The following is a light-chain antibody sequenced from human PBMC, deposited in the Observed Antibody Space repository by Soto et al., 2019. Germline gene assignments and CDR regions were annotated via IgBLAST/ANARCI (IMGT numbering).Light chain of an antibody. CDR1: QSVSNSY. CDR2: GAS. J-gene: IGKJ1*01. Sequence: EIVLTQSPGTLSLSPGERATLSCRASQSVSNSYIAWYQQKPGQAPRLLIYGASRRATGIPDRFSGSGSGTDFTLTITGLEPEDFAVYCCQQYGSSTWTFGQGTKVEIK. CDR3: QQYGSSTWT. V-gene: IGKV3-20*01.